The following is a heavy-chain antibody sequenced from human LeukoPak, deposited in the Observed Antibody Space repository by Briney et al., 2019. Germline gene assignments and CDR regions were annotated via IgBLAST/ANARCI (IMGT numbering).Heavy chain of an antibody. V-gene: IGHV4-39*01. Sequence: SETLSLTCTVSGGFISSSSYYWGWIRQPPGKGLEWTGSIYYSGSTYYNPSLKSRVTISVDTSKNQFSLKLSSVTAADTAVYYCASVKGRTTGPYYFDYWGQGTLVTVSS. CDR1: GGFISSSSYY. D-gene: IGHD1-1*01. CDR3: ASVKGRTTGPYYFDY. J-gene: IGHJ4*02. CDR2: IYYSGST.